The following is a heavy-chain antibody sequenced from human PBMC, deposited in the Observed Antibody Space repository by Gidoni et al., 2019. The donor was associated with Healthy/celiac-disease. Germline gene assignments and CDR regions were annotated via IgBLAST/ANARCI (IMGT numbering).Heavy chain of an antibody. CDR1: AFTFSSYG. V-gene: IGHV3-30*18. CDR2: ISYDGSNK. CDR3: AKGSMVRGVITGYYGMDV. Sequence: QVQLVESGGGVVQPGRSLRLSCAASAFTFSSYGMHWVRQAPGKGLEWVAVISYDGSNKYYADSVKGRFTISRDNSKNTLYLQMNSLRAEDTAVYYCAKGSMVRGVITGYYGMDVWGQGTTVTVSS. J-gene: IGHJ6*02. D-gene: IGHD3-10*01.